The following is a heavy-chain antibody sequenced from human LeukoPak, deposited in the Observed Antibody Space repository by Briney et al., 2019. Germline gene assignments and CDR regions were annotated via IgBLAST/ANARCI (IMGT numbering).Heavy chain of an antibody. CDR3: ARRARNSGSSPFDY. CDR2: IYYSGST. V-gene: IGHV4-59*08. D-gene: IGHD1-26*01. Sequence: SETLSLTCTVSGGSISSYYWSWIRQPPGKGLEWIGYIYYSGSTNYNPSLKSRVTISVDTSKNQFSLKLSSVTAADTAVYYCARRARNSGSSPFDYWGQGTLVIVSS. J-gene: IGHJ4*02. CDR1: GGSISSYY.